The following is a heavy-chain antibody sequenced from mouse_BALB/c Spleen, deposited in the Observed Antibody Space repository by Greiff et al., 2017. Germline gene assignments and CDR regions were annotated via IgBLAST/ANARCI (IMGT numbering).Heavy chain of an antibody. V-gene: IGHV14-3*02. CDR2: IDPANGNT. CDR3: AIPVIYDIYYGAMDY. D-gene: IGHD2-3*01. CDR1: GFNIKDTY. Sequence: EVQLQQSGAELVKPGASVKLSCTASGFNIKDTYMHWVKQRPEQGLEWIGRIDPANGNTKYDPKFQGKATITADTSSNTAYLQLSSLTSEDTAVYYSAIPVIYDIYYGAMDYWGQGTSVTVSA. J-gene: IGHJ4*01.